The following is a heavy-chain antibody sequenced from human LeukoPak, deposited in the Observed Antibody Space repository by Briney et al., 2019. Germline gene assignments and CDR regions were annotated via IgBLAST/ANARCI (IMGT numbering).Heavy chain of an antibody. J-gene: IGHJ4*02. V-gene: IGHV1-69*13. CDR2: IIPIFGTA. CDR1: GGTFSSYA. Sequence: SVKVSCKASGGTFSSYAISWVRQAPGQGLEWMGGIIPIFGTANYAQKVQGRGTITADGSTSTAYMELSSLRSEDPAVYYCAIQRGGYNSGLIDYWGQGTLVTVSS. D-gene: IGHD5-24*01. CDR3: AIQRGGYNSGLIDY.